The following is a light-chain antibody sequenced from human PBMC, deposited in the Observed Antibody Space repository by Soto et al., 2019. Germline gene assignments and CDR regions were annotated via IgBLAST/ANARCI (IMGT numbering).Light chain of an antibody. CDR3: QQRSNWPPIALT. CDR1: QSVSSR. V-gene: IGKV3-11*01. CDR2: GAS. J-gene: IGKJ4*01. Sequence: EIVMTQSPGTLSLSPGERATLSCRASQSVSSRLAWYQQKPGQAPRLLISGASSRATGIPDRFSGSGSGTDFTLTISSLEPEDFAVYYCQQRSNWPPIALTFGGGTKVDIK.